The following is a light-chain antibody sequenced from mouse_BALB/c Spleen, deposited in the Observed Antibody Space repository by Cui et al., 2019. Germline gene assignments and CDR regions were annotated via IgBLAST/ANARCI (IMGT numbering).Light chain of an antibody. CDR2: STS. V-gene: IGKV4-80*01. CDR1: SSVSY. Sequence: IILTQSPAIMSASLGEEITLTFSASSSVSYMHWYQQKSGTSPKLLIYSTSNLASGVPSRFSGSGSGTFYSLTISSVEAEDAADYYCHQWSSYPWTFGGGAKLEIK. J-gene: IGKJ1*01. CDR3: HQWSSYPWT.